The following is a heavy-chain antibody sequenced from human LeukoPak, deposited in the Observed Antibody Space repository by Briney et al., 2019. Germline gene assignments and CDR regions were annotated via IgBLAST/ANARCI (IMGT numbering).Heavy chain of an antibody. CDR2: IYYSGST. D-gene: IGHD6-13*01. CDR3: ATTSSSWPRGYYYYYMDV. Sequence: SETLSLTCTVSGGSISSSSYYWGWIRQPPGKGLEWIGSIYYSGSTYYNPSLKSRVTISVDTSKNQFSLKLSSVTAADTAAYYYATTSSSWPRGYYYYYMDVWGKGTTVTVSS. CDR1: GGSISSSSYY. V-gene: IGHV4-39*01. J-gene: IGHJ6*03.